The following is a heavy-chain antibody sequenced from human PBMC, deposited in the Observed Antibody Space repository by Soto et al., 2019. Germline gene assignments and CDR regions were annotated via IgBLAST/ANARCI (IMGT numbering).Heavy chain of an antibody. CDR3: ARGMCGRDCYSNYYGMDV. D-gene: IGHD2-21*02. J-gene: IGHJ6*02. V-gene: IGHV4-30-2*01. CDR2: IYHSGST. Sequence: QLLLQESGSGLVKPSQTLSLTCAVSGGSISSGNYSWTWIRQPPGKGLEWIGNIYHSGSTYHNPSRKSRVTISVDRSKNQFSLKVRSVTAADTAVYYCARGMCGRDCYSNYYGMDVWGQGTTVTVSS. CDR1: GGSISSGNYS.